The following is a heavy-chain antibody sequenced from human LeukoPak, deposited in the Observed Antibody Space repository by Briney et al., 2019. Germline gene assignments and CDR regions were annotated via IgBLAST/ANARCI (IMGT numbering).Heavy chain of an antibody. CDR3: ASSSTVTTIDY. D-gene: IGHD4-17*01. J-gene: IGHJ4*02. V-gene: IGHV4-59*08. CDR1: GGSISNSY. CDR2: IYYSGTT. Sequence: SETLSLTCTVSGGSISNSYWSWIRQPPGKGLEWIGYIYYSGTTKYNPSLKSRVTISVDTSKNQFSLKLSSVTAADTAVYYCASSSTVTTIDYWGQGTLVTVSS.